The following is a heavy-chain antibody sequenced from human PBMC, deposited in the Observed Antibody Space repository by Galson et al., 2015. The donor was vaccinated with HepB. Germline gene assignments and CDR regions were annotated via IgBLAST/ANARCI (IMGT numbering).Heavy chain of an antibody. CDR2: INNFKDGGGA. CDR1: GFAFSTYA. D-gene: IGHD1-14*01. Sequence: SLRLSCAASGFAFSTYAMSWVRQAPGKGLEWVSGINNFKDGGGAYHADSARGRFTVSRDDSRNTLYLQINSLTAEDTAVYYCTIDLRRGSEYWGQGTLVTVSS. V-gene: IGHV3-23*01. CDR3: TIDLRRGSEY. J-gene: IGHJ4*02.